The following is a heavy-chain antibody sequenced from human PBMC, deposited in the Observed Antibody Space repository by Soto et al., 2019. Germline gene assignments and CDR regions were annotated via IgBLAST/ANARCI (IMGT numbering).Heavy chain of an antibody. CDR1: GGSVSSGSYY. D-gene: IGHD5-12*01. V-gene: IGHV4-61*01. CDR2: IYSSGST. J-gene: IGHJ4*02. Sequence: SETRSLTCTVSGGSVSSGSYYWSWIRQPPGKGLEWIGYIYSSGSTNYNPSLKSRVTISLDTSKNQFSLKLSSLTASDTAMYYCARDGYTNFDYWGQGTLVTVSS. CDR3: ARDGYTNFDY.